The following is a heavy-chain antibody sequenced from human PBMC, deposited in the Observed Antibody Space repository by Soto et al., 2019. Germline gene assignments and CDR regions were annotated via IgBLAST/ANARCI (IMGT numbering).Heavy chain of an antibody. V-gene: IGHV4-39*01. J-gene: IGHJ4*01. D-gene: IGHD3-10*01. CDR1: GASITSGNYY. Sequence: QVQLQESGPRLVKPSETLSLICSVSGASITSGNYYWAWIRQPPGKGLEWIGSMHYRGTTHYNSSRETRVSISADTAKNQISLILNSVTAADTAIYLCARHPSLYRHLEFWGHGILVTVSS. CDR3: ARHPSLYRHLEF. CDR2: MHYRGTT.